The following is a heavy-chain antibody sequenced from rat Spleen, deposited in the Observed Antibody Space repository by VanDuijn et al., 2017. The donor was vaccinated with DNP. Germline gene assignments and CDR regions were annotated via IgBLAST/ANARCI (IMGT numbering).Heavy chain of an antibody. J-gene: IGHJ3*01. CDR3: ARSMGA. D-gene: IGHD1-7*01. Sequence: QVQLMESGPGLVQPSETLSLTCTVSGFSLNNYNVHWIRQPPGKGLEWMGVMWSGGSTDYNSALKSRLSISRDTSKNQVFLKMKSLKTEDTAMYFCARSMGAWGQGTLVTVSS. CDR2: MWSGGST. V-gene: IGHV2-45*01. CDR1: GFSLNNYN.